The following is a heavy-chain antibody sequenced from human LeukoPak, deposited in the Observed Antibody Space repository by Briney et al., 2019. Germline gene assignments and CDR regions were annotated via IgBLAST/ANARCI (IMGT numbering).Heavy chain of an antibody. CDR1: GGSISSYY. J-gene: IGHJ4*02. CDR3: ARGRGYYYGSGAYFDY. Sequence: SEALSLTCTVSGGSISSYYWSWIRQPAGKGLEWIGRIYTSGSTNYNPSLKSRVTISVDTSKNQFSLKLSSVTAADTAVYYCARGRGYYYGSGAYFDYWGQGTLVTVSS. V-gene: IGHV4-4*07. D-gene: IGHD3-10*01. CDR2: IYTSGST.